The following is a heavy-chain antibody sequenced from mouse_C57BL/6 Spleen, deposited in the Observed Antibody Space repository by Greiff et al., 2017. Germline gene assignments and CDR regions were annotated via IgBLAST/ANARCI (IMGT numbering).Heavy chain of an antibody. D-gene: IGHD1-1*01. J-gene: IGHJ4*01. Sequence: QVQLQQPGAELVMPGASVKLSCKASGYTFTSYWMHWVKQRPGQGLEWIGEIDPSDSYTNYNQKFKGKSTLTVDKSSSTAYMQLSSLTSEDSAVYYCARLREPPYAMDYWGQGTSVTVSS. CDR3: ARLREPPYAMDY. V-gene: IGHV1-69*01. CDR2: IDPSDSYT. CDR1: GYTFTSYW.